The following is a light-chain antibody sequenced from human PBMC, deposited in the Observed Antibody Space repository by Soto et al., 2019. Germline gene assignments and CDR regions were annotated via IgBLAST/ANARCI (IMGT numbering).Light chain of an antibody. J-gene: IGLJ2*01. CDR1: SSNIGNNA. CDR2: YDD. Sequence: QSVLTQPPSVSEAPRQRVTISCSGSSSNIGNNAVNWYQQLPGKAPKLLIYYDDLLPSGVSDRFSGSKSGTSASLAISGLQYEDEEDYYCAAWDDSLNGVVFGGGTKLTVL. CDR3: AAWDDSLNGVV. V-gene: IGLV1-36*01.